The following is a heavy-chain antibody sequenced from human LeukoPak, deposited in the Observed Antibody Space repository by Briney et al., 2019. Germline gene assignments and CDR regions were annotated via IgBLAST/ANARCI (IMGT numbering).Heavy chain of an antibody. Sequence: PGGSLRLSCAASGFTFSSYSMNWVRQAPGKGLHWVSSISSSSSYIYYADSVKGRFTISIANAKNSLYLQMNSLRAEDTAVYYCAMAYYDFWSGEKPQGAFDIWGQGTMVTVSS. J-gene: IGHJ3*02. CDR3: AMAYYDFWSGEKPQGAFDI. CDR1: GFTFSSYS. CDR2: ISSSSSYI. D-gene: IGHD3-3*01. V-gene: IGHV3-21*01.